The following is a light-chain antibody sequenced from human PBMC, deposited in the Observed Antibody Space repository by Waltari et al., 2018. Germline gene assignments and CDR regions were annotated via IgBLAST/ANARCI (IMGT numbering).Light chain of an antibody. CDR1: QDISSW. CDR2: AAS. CDR3: QQANSFPLLT. Sequence: DIQMTQSPSSVSASVGDRVTITCRASQDISSWLAWYQQQPGKAPKLLIYAASSLQSGVPSRFSGSGSGTDFTRTISSLQPEDFATYYCQQANSFPLLTFGGGTKVELK. J-gene: IGKJ4*01. V-gene: IGKV1-12*01.